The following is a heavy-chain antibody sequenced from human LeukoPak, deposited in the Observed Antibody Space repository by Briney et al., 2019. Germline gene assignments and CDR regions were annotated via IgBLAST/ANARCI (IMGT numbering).Heavy chain of an antibody. CDR1: GFTFSSYA. CDR3: ARWRATHPDLDFDY. J-gene: IGHJ4*02. Sequence: GGSLRLSCAASGFTFSSYAMSWVRQAPGKGVEWVSRINSDGSSTIYADSVKGRFTISRDNAKNTLYLQMNSLRAEDTAVYYCARWRATHPDLDFDYWGQGTLVTVSS. CDR2: INSDGSST. V-gene: IGHV3-74*01. D-gene: IGHD2-15*01.